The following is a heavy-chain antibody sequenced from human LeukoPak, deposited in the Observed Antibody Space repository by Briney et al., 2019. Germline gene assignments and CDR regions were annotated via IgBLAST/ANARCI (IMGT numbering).Heavy chain of an antibody. CDR1: GFNFNAYG. J-gene: IGHJ5*01. V-gene: IGHV3-48*01. CDR2: ISGGNGAI. CDR3: ARGSYGNYDS. Sequence: GGSLRLSCVGSGFNFNAYGMNWVRQAPGEGLEWLAFISGGNGAIHYADSVKGRCTITRDNAKNSLFLHVNTLTVEDTAVYYCARGSYGNYDSWGQGTLVTVSS. D-gene: IGHD4-11*01.